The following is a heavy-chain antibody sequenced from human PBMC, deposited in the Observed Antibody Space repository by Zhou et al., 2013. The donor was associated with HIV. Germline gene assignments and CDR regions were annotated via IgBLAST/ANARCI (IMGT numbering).Heavy chain of an antibody. CDR2: MYHSGST. D-gene: IGHD6-19*01. CDR1: GYSISSGYY. CDR3: TIADQWLARFDH. Sequence: VQLQESGPGLVKPSETLSLTCAVSGYSISSGYYWGWIRQSPGQGLEWIGSMYHSGSTYYNPSLKSRVTIAGDTPKNQFSLNLSSVTAADTAVYFCTIADQWLARFDHWGQGTLVTVSS. V-gene: IGHV4-38-2*01. J-gene: IGHJ4*02.